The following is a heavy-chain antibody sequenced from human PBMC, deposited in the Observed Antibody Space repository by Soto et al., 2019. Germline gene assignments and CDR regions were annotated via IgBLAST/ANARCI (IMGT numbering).Heavy chain of an antibody. D-gene: IGHD3-10*01. Sequence: SETLSHTCTFSGGSISSYYWSLIRQPPGKGLEWIGYVYYSGSTNYNPSLKSRVTISVDTSKNQFSLKLSSVTAADTAVYYCARDPMVRGVNPYYYYYGMDVWGQGTTVTVSS. CDR1: GGSISSYY. CDR3: ARDPMVRGVNPYYYYYGMDV. V-gene: IGHV4-59*01. J-gene: IGHJ6*02. CDR2: VYYSGST.